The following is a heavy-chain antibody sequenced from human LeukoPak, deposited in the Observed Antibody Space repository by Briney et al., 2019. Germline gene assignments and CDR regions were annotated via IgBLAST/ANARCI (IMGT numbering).Heavy chain of an antibody. CDR2: FSGSGGRT. J-gene: IGHJ4*02. V-gene: IGHV3-23*01. Sequence: TGGSLRLSCAASGFTFSTYAMSWVRQAPGKGLEWVSAFSGSGGRTYYAESVKGRFTISRDNSKNTLYLQMNSLRAEDTAVYYCAKAYFGVVIVLDYWGQGTLVTVSS. D-gene: IGHD3-3*01. CDR3: AKAYFGVVIVLDY. CDR1: GFTFSTYA.